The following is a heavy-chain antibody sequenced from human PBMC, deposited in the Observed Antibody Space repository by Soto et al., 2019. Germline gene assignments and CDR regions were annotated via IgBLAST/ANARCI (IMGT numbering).Heavy chain of an antibody. Sequence: QVQLVESGGGVVQPGRSLRLSCAASGFTFSSYGMHWVRQAPGKGLEWVAVIWYDGSNKYYADSVKGRFTISRDNSKNTLYLQMNSLRAEETAVYYCARYSSSWAFDYWGQGTLVTVSS. D-gene: IGHD6-13*01. CDR1: GFTFSSYG. V-gene: IGHV3-33*01. J-gene: IGHJ4*02. CDR3: ARYSSSWAFDY. CDR2: IWYDGSNK.